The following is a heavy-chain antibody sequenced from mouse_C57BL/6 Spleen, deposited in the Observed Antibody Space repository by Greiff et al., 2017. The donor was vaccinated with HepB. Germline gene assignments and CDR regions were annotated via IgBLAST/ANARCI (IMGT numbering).Heavy chain of an antibody. CDR2: ISDGGSYT. V-gene: IGHV5-4*01. D-gene: IGHD2-5*01. Sequence: VQLKESGGGLVKPGGSLKLSCAASGFTFSSYAMSWVRQTPEKRLEWVATISDGGSYTYYPDNVKGRFTISRDNAKNNLYLQMSHLKSEDTAMYYCARDRGIVTDWYFDVWGTGTTVTVSS. CDR3: ARDRGIVTDWYFDV. J-gene: IGHJ1*03. CDR1: GFTFSSYA.